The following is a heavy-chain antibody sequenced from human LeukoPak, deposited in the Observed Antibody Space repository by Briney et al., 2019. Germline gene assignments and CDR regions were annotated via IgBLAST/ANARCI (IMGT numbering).Heavy chain of an antibody. CDR2: INPNSGGT. D-gene: IGHD3-9*01. J-gene: IGHJ4*02. CDR3: ARTLIYQDILTGYLRYYFDY. CDR1: GYTFTGYY. V-gene: IGHV1-2*02. Sequence: SVKVSCKASGYTFTGYYMHWVRQAPGQGLEWMGWINPNSGGTNYAQKFQGRVTMTRDTSISTAYMELSRLRSDGTAVYYCARTLIYQDILTGYLRYYFDYWGQGTLVTVSS.